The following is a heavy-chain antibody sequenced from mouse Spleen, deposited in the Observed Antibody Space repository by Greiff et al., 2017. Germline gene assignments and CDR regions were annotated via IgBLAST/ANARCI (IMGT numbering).Heavy chain of an antibody. J-gene: IGHJ4*01. CDR3: ARRVRDYYAMDY. D-gene: IGHD2-14*01. CDR2: IYPSDSET. Sequence: VQLQQPGAELVRPGSSVKLSCKASGYTFTSYWMDWVKQRPGQGLEWIGNIYPSDSETHYNQKFKDKATLTVDKSSSTAYMQLSSLTSEDSAVYYCARRVRDYYAMDYWGQGTSVTVSS. CDR1: GYTFTSYW. V-gene: IGHV1-61*01.